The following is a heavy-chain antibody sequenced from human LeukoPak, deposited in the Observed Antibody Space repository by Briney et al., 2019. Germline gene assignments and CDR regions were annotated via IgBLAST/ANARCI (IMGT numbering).Heavy chain of an antibody. D-gene: IGHD6-13*01. CDR2: IYNSGRT. CDR1: GGSISSRHYY. Sequence: SQTLSLTCTVSGGSISSRHYYWNWIRQPPGKGLEWIGYIYNSGRTYYNPSLKSRVSILVDTSKNQFSLKLNSVTAADTAVYYCARVVGSWYYFDYWGQGTLVTVSS. V-gene: IGHV4-30-4*08. CDR3: ARVVGSWYYFDY. J-gene: IGHJ4*02.